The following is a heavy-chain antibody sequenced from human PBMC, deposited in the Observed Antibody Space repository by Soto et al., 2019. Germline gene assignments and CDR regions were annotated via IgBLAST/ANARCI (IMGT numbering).Heavy chain of an antibody. CDR2: ISSSSSYI. Sequence: PGGSLRLSCAASGFTFSSYSMNWVRQAPGKGLEWVSSISSSSSYIYYADSVKGRFTISRDNAKNSLYLQMNSLRAEDTAVYYCARPATPYYYYYGMDVWGQGTTVTVSS. CDR1: GFTFSSYS. D-gene: IGHD2-15*01. V-gene: IGHV3-21*04. CDR3: ARPATPYYYYYGMDV. J-gene: IGHJ6*02.